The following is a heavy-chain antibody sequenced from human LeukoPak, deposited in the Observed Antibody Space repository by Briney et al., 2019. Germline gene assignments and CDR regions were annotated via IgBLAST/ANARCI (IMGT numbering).Heavy chain of an antibody. J-gene: IGHJ4*02. CDR1: GGSISSGGYY. V-gene: IGHV4-31*03. CDR3: ARVYRMVPDY. D-gene: IGHD2-8*01. CDR2: IYYSGST. Sequence: SETLSLTCTVSGGSISSGGYYWSWIRQHPGKGLEWIGYIYYSGSTYYNPSLKSRVTILVDRSKNQFSLKLSSVTAADTAVYYCARVYRMVPDYWGQGTLVTVSS.